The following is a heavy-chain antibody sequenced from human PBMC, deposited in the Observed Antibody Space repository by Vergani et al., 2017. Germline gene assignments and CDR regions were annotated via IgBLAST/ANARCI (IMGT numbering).Heavy chain of an antibody. Sequence: QVQLQESGPGLVKPSETLSLTCTVSGGSVSSGSYYWSWIRQPAGKGLEWIGYIYYSGSTNYNPSLKSRVTISVDTSKNQFSLKLSSVTAADTAVYYCARGRPRVVGGAALDYWGQGTLVTVSS. V-gene: IGHV4-61*10. J-gene: IGHJ4*02. CDR2: IYYSGST. CDR3: ARGRPRVVGGAALDY. CDR1: GGSVSSGSYY. D-gene: IGHD1-26*01.